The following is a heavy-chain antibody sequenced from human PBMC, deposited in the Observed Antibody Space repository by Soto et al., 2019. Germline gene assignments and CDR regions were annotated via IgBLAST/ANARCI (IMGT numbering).Heavy chain of an antibody. CDR3: ARRGYSSSWYYYYYYGMDV. V-gene: IGHV1-8*01. D-gene: IGHD6-13*01. Sequence: QVQLVQSGAEVKKPVASVKVSCKASGYTFTSYDINWVRQATGQGLEWMGWMNPNSGNTGYAQKFQGRVTMTRNTSISTAYMELSSLRSEDTAVYYCARRGYSSSWYYYYYYGMDVWGQGTTVTVSS. J-gene: IGHJ6*02. CDR2: MNPNSGNT. CDR1: GYTFTSYD.